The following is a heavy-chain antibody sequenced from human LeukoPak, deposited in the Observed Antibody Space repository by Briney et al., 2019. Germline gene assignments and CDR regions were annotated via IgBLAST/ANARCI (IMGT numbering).Heavy chain of an antibody. CDR3: ARPLVRGVIMGDAFTAFDI. V-gene: IGHV4-39*01. CDR2: IYYSGST. D-gene: IGHD3-10*01. CDR1: GGSISSSSYY. J-gene: IGHJ3*02. Sequence: PSETLSLTCTVSGGSISSSSYYWGWIRQPPGKGLEWIGSIYYSGSTYYNPSLKSRVTISVDTSKNQFSLKLSSVTAADTAVYYCARPLVRGVIMGDAFTAFDIWGQGTMVTVSS.